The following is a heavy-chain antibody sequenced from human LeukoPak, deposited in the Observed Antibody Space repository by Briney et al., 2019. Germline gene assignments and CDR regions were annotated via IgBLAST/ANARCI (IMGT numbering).Heavy chain of an antibody. CDR1: GGTFSNYA. V-gene: IGHV1-69*13. CDR2: IIPIFGTA. D-gene: IGHD6-13*01. CDR3: ARDRAAAGTWFDY. Sequence: SVKVSCKASGGTFSNYAINWVRQAPGQGLERVGGIIPIFGTANYAQKFQGRVTITADESTSTAYMDLSSLRSEDTAVYYCARDRAAAGTWFDYWGQGTLVTVSS. J-gene: IGHJ4*02.